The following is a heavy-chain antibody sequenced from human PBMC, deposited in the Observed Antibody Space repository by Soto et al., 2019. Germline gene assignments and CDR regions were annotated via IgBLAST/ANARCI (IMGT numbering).Heavy chain of an antibody. CDR1: RFTFSSYG. Sequence: GGSLRLSCAASRFTFSSYGMHWVRQAPGKGLEWVALISYDGSNKYYADSVKGRFTISRDNSKNTLYLQMNSLRAEDTAVYYCARKVDYSNYGYWYFDLWGRGTLVTVSS. CDR3: ARKVDYSNYGYWYFDL. V-gene: IGHV3-30*03. CDR2: ISYDGSNK. D-gene: IGHD4-4*01. J-gene: IGHJ2*01.